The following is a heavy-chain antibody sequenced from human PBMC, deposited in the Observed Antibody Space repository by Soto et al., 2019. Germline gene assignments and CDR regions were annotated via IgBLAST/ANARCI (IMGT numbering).Heavy chain of an antibody. D-gene: IGHD2-15*01. V-gene: IGHV3-33*01. J-gene: IGHJ6*02. CDR2: IWYDGSNK. CDR3: ARAHCSGGSCYSDYYYYGMDV. Sequence: WSLRLSCAASGFTFSSYCMHWVRQAPGKGPEWVAVIWYDGSNKYYADSVKGRFTISRDNSKNTLYLQMNSLRSEDTAVYYCARAHCSGGSCYSDYYYYGMDVWGQGTTVTVSS. CDR1: GFTFSSYC.